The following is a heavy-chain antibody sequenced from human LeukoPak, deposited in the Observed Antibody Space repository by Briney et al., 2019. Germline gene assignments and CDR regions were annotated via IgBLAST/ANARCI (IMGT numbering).Heavy chain of an antibody. J-gene: IGHJ5*02. CDR2: TSAYNGNT. V-gene: IGHV1-18*04. CDR1: GYTFTSYG. CDR3: ARDKTSSGRRGNWFDP. D-gene: IGHD6-19*01. Sequence: ASVKVSCKASGYTFTSYGISWVRQAPGQGLEWMGWTSAYNGNTNYAQKLQGRVTMTTDTSTSTAYMELRSLRSDDTAVYYCARDKTSSGRRGNWFDPWGQGTLVTVSS.